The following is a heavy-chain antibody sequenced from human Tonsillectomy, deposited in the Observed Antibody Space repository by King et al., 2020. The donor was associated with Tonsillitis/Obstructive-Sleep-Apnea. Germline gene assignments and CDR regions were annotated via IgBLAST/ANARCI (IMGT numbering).Heavy chain of an antibody. CDR3: ARLVTVAFDP. CDR1: GGPISSYY. Sequence: VQLQESGPGLVKPSETLSLTCTVSGGPISSYYWSWIRQPPGKGLEWIGYIHYSGSTNYNHSVKSRVTISVNTSKNQISLKLGSVTAADTAVYYCARLVTVAFDPWGQGTLVTVSS. CDR2: IHYSGST. J-gene: IGHJ5*02. V-gene: IGHV4-59*08. D-gene: IGHD4-11*01.